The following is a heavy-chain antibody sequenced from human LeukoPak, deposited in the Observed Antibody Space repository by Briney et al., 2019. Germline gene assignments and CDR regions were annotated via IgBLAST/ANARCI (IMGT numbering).Heavy chain of an antibody. CDR1: GFTFSSYW. Sequence: GGSLRLSCAASGFTFSSYWMSWVRQAPGKGLELVANIKQDGSEKFYVDSVKGRFTISRDKDKNSLCLQMNSMRAEDTAVYYCARAVGATHFDYWGQGILVTVSS. J-gene: IGHJ4*02. D-gene: IGHD1-26*01. CDR3: ARAVGATHFDY. V-gene: IGHV3-7*04. CDR2: IKQDGSEK.